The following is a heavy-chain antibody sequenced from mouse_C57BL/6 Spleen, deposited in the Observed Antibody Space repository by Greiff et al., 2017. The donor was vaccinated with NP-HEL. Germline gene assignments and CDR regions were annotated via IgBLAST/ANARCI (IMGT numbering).Heavy chain of an antibody. Sequence: EVQLQQSGPELVKPGASVKISCKASGYTFTDYYMNWVKQSHGKSLEWIGDINPNNGGTSYNQKFKGNATLTVDKSSSTAYMELRSLTSEDSAVYYCASTGLRRLGYAMDYWGQGTSVTVSS. D-gene: IGHD2-4*01. V-gene: IGHV1-26*01. CDR1: GYTFTDYY. J-gene: IGHJ4*01. CDR2: INPNNGGT. CDR3: ASTGLRRLGYAMDY.